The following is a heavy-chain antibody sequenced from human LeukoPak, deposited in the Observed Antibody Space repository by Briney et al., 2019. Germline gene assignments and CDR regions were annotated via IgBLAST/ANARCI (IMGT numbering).Heavy chain of an antibody. V-gene: IGHV3-21*01. D-gene: IGHD3-22*01. Sequence: GGSLRLSCAASGCTFSSYSMNWVRQAPGKGLEWVSSISSSSSYIYYADSVKGRFTISRDNAKNSLYLQMNSLRAEDTAVYYCARDPLHYYDSRKYYFDYWGQGTMVTVSS. CDR1: GCTFSSYS. CDR3: ARDPLHYYDSRKYYFDY. CDR2: ISSSSSYI. J-gene: IGHJ4*02.